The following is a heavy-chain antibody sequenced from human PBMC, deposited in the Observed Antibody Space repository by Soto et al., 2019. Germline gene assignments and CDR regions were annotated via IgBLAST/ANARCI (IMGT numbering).Heavy chain of an antibody. V-gene: IGHV6-1*01. CDR3: ARGILYCSSTSCYTLYYYYGMDV. CDR2: TYYRSKWYN. D-gene: IGHD2-2*02. J-gene: IGHJ6*02. CDR1: GDSVSSNSAA. Sequence: PSQTLSLTCAISGDSVSSNSAAWNWIRQSPSRGLEWLGRTYYRSKWYNDYAVSVKSRITINPDTSENQFSLQLNSVTPEDTAVYYCARGILYCSSTSCYTLYYYYGMDVWGQGTTVTVSS.